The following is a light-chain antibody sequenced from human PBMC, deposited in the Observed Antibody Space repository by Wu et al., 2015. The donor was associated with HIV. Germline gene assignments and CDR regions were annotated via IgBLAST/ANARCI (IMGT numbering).Light chain of an antibody. CDR2: DAS. V-gene: IGKV3-11*01. Sequence: EIVLTQSLATLSLSLGERATLSCRASQSVSSYLAWYQHKPGQAPRLLIYDASNRATGIPARFSGSGSGTDFTLTISSLEPEDSAVYYCQQRSDWPQLTFGGGTKVEIK. CDR3: QQRSDWPQLT. CDR1: QSVSSY. J-gene: IGKJ4*01.